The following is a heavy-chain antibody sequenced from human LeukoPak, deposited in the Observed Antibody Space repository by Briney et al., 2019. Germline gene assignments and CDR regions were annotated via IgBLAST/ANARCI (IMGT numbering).Heavy chain of an antibody. J-gene: IGHJ4*02. CDR1: GFTLSNYS. V-gene: IGHV3-21*01. Sequence: GGSLRLSCAASGFTLSNYSMNWARQAPGKGLEWVAFISSTSSYIFYADSMKGRFTISRDNAKNSLYLQMNSPRADDTAVYYCARDLAYGDDGLWGQGTLVTVSS. D-gene: IGHD4-17*01. CDR3: ARDLAYGDDGL. CDR2: ISSTSSYI.